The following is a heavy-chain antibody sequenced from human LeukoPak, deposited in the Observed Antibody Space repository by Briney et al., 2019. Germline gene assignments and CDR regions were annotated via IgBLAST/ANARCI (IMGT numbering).Heavy chain of an antibody. Sequence: SETLSLTCAVYGGSFSGYYWSWIRQPPGKGLEWIGEINHSGSTNYNPSLKSRVTISVDTSKNQFSLKLSSVTAADTAVYYCARNVLRFLEWLSDFDYWGQGTLVTVSS. D-gene: IGHD3-3*01. CDR3: ARNVLRFLEWLSDFDY. CDR1: GGSFSGYY. CDR2: INHSGST. J-gene: IGHJ4*02. V-gene: IGHV4-34*01.